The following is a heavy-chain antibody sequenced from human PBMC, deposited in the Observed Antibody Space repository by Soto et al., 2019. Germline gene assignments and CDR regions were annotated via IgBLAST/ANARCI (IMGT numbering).Heavy chain of an antibody. J-gene: IGHJ4*02. V-gene: IGHV5-51*01. CDR2: IYPGDSDT. Sequence: PGESLKISCKGSGYSFTSYWIGWVRQMPGKGLECMGIIYPGDSDTRYSPSFQGQVTMPADKSISTAYLQWSSLKASDTAMYYCARRFEAAASDYWGQGTLVTVSS. D-gene: IGHD6-13*01. CDR3: ARRFEAAASDY. CDR1: GYSFTSYW.